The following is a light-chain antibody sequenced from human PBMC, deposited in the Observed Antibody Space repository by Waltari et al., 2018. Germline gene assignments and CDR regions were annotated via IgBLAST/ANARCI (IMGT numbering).Light chain of an antibody. CDR3: QQYYSYPWT. CDR2: KTS. J-gene: IGKJ1*01. Sequence: DIQMTQSPYTLSASVGDRVTITCRPIQCISRNLAWYQQKPGKAPKLLISKTSSLESGVPSRFSGSGSETEFTLTINSLQPDDLATYYCQQYYSYPWTFGQGTKVEIK. CDR1: QCISRN. V-gene: IGKV1-5*03.